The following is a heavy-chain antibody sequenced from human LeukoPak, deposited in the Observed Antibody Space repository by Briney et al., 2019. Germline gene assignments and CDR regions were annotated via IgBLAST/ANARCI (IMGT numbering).Heavy chain of an antibody. Sequence: PSETLSLTCTVSGGSISSSSYYWGWIRQPPGKRLEWIGSIYYSGSTYYNPSLKSRVTISVDTSKNQFSLRLSSVTAADTAVYYCARHRAHWDTYYFDYWGQGTLVTVSS. CDR1: GGSISSSSYY. J-gene: IGHJ4*02. V-gene: IGHV4-39*01. D-gene: IGHD1/OR15-1a*01. CDR3: ARHRAHWDTYYFDY. CDR2: IYYSGST.